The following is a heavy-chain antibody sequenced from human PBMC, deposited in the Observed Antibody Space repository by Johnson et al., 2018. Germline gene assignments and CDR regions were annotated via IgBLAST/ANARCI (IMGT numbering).Heavy chain of an antibody. V-gene: IGHV1-58*01. CDR2: IVVGSGNT. CDR1: GFTFTSSA. CDR3: AAALSEVTTNLGAFDI. J-gene: IGHJ3*02. Sequence: QLVQSGPEVQKPGTSVKVSCKASGFTFTSSAVQWVRQARGQRLEWIGWIVVGSGNTNYAPTFQERVTITRDMSPSTAYMGRSSLRSEDTAVDYCAAALSEVTTNLGAFDIWGQGTMVTVSS. D-gene: IGHD4-17*01.